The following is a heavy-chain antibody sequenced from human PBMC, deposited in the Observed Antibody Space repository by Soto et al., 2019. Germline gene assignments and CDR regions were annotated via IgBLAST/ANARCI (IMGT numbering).Heavy chain of an antibody. D-gene: IGHD3-10*01. Sequence: GRSLRLSWVPSAFTYTYQWVSWVRQAPGGVLVCVARIKLDGSGMQYAVCAKGRLTIDRATGEDSLYLQMARLRDGAMAVYYCGRDSGYGWGCSVNHYLDYWGQGSLVTVSS. J-gene: IGHJ4*02. CDR1: AFTYTYQW. CDR3: GRDSGYGWGCSVNHYLDY. V-gene: IGHV3-7*01. CDR2: IKLDGSGM.